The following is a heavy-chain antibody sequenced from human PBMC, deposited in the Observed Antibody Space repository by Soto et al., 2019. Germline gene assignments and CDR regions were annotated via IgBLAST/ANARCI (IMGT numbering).Heavy chain of an antibody. D-gene: IGHD3-3*01. CDR3: ATEHTYYDFWSGYVT. J-gene: IGHJ5*02. CDR1: GFTFSSYA. V-gene: IGHV3-23*01. CDR2: ISGSGGST. Sequence: GGSLRLSCAASGFTFSSYAMSWVRQAPGKGLEWVSAISGSGGSTYYADSVKGRFTISRDNSKNTLYLQMNSLRAEDTAVYYCATEHTYYDFWSGYVTWGQGTLVTVSS.